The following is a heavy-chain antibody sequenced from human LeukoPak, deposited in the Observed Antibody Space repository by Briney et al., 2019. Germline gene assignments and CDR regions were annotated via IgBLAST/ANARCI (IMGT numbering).Heavy chain of an antibody. V-gene: IGHV3-74*01. CDR1: GFTFSSSC. CDR2: INGDGSGT. D-gene: IGHD1-26*01. CDR3: ARDRWELPFDI. J-gene: IGHJ3*02. Sequence: PGGSLRLSCAASGFTFSSSCIHWVRQAPGKGLVWVSRINGDGSGTGYADSVKGRFTISRDNAKNTLYLQMNSLRAEDTAMYYCARDRWELPFDIWGQGTMVTVSS.